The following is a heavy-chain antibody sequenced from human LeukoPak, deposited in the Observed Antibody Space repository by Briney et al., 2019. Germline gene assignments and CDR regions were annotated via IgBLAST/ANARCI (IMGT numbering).Heavy chain of an antibody. Sequence: GGSLRLSCAASGFTFSSYWMHWVRQAPGKGLVWVSRINGDGRSTYYADSVKGRFTISRDNAKNTLYLQMNSLRAEDTAVYYCARAWCGGGSCPNGLNYWGQGALVTVSS. V-gene: IGHV3-74*01. CDR1: GFTFSSYW. CDR2: INGDGRST. D-gene: IGHD2-15*01. J-gene: IGHJ4*02. CDR3: ARAWCGGGSCPNGLNY.